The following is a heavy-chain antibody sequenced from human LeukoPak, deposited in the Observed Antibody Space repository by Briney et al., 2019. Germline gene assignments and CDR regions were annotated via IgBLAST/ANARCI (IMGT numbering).Heavy chain of an antibody. CDR2: INPAGSDT. Sequence: GGSLRLSCEVSGLTFSDYWMGWVRQAPGKGLEWVANINPAGSDTYYVDSVKGRFTISRDNAEKSTILQMNNLRVEDTALYFCFRWGVAADMQDWGQGTLVTVSS. D-gene: IGHD2-2*01. CDR1: GLTFSDYW. V-gene: IGHV3-7*01. J-gene: IGHJ4*02. CDR3: FRWGVAADMQD.